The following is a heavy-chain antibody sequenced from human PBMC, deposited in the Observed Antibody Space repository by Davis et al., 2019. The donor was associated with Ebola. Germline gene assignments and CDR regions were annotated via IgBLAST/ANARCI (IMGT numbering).Heavy chain of an antibody. V-gene: IGHV3-64D*08. J-gene: IGHJ6*01. Sequence: GGFLRLSCSASGFTFSSYAMHWVRQAPGKGLEYVSAISSNGGSTYYADSVKGRSTISRDNSKNTLYLQMSSLHQGPIGLPPGTLLQEHLWG. CDR2: ISSNGGST. CDR3: TLLQEHL. CDR1: GFTFSSYA.